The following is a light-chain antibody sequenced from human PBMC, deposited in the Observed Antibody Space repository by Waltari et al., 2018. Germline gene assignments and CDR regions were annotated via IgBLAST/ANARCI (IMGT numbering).Light chain of an antibody. CDR1: SGSVSPSNS. Sequence: QTVVTQETSFSVSPGGTVTLPCGLRSGSVSPSNSPRWYQQTPGQAPLTLIYNTNTRSSGVPDRFSGSILGNKAALSITGAQAEDESDYYCVLYGARGIYAFGGGTKVTVL. J-gene: IGLJ2*01. CDR2: NTN. CDR3: VLYGARGIYA. V-gene: IGLV8-61*01.